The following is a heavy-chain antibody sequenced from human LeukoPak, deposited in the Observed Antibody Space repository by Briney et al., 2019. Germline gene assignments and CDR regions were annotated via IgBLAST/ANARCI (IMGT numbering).Heavy chain of an antibody. V-gene: IGHV1-69*13. CDR1: GGTFSSYA. CDR2: IIPIFGTA. Sequence: GGSVKLSCEASGGTFSSYAISWVRQAPGQGLEWMGGIIPIFGTANYAQKFQGRVTITADESTSTAYMVLSSLRSEDTAVYYCARVGGAIGDTPWGQGTLVTISS. J-gene: IGHJ5*02. D-gene: IGHD3-16*01. CDR3: ARVGGAIGDTP.